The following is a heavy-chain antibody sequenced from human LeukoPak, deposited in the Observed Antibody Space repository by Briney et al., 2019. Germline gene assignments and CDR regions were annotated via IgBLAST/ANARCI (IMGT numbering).Heavy chain of an antibody. CDR1: GFSLSTSGVG. CDR3: AHRRPITMVRGVPYNWFDP. Sequence: SGPTPVNPTQTLTLTCTFSGFSLSTSGVGVGWIRQPPGKALEWLALIYWDDDKRYSPSLKSRLTITKDTSKNQVVLTMTNMDPVDTATYYCAHRRPITMVRGVPYNWFDPWGQGTLVTVSS. CDR2: IYWDDDK. D-gene: IGHD3-10*01. V-gene: IGHV2-5*02. J-gene: IGHJ5*02.